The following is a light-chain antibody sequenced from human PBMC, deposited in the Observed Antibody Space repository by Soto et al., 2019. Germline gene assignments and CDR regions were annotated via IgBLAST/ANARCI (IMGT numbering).Light chain of an antibody. V-gene: IGKV3-20*01. CDR1: QSISSNY. CDR3: QPYGYPQLT. CDR2: GAS. Sequence: EIVLTQSPGTLSLSPGETVTLSCRASQSISSNYVAWFQHQPGQAPRLLIYGASSRAPGIPERFSGSGSGTDFSLTINRLEPEDSAVFYCQPYGYPQLTFGGGTKVEIK. J-gene: IGKJ4*01.